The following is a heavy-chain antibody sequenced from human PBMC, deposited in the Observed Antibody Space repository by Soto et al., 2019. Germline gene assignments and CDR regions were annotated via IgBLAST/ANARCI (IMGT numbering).Heavy chain of an antibody. J-gene: IGHJ4*02. D-gene: IGHD1-26*01. CDR1: GFTFSNYA. Sequence: RRLSCAASGFTFSNYAMSWVRQAPGKGLEWVSGIIGRGVSSNYADSVKGRFSISRDNSKYTLYLQMNNLRAEDTAVYYCAKDASPVGVDYFDHWGQGTLVTVSS. CDR3: AKDASPVGVDYFDH. V-gene: IGHV3-23*01. CDR2: IIGRGVSS.